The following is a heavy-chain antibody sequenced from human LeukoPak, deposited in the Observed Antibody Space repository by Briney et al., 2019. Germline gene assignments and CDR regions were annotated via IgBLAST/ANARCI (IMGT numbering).Heavy chain of an antibody. CDR1: GGSFSGYY. D-gene: IGHD2-2*01. CDR2: INHSGST. V-gene: IGHV4-34*01. J-gene: IGHJ3*02. CDR3: ARQVYRSSTSCNVRAFDI. Sequence: SETLSLTCAVYGGSFSGYYWSWIRQPPGKGLEWIGEINHSGSTNYNPSLKSRVTISVDTSKNQFSLKLSSVTAADTAVYYCARQVYRSSTSCNVRAFDIWGQGTMVTVSS.